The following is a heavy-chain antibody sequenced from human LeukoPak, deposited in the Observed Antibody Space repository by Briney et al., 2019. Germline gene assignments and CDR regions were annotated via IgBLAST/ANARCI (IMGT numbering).Heavy chain of an antibody. CDR2: IYPGDSNS. J-gene: IGHJ4*02. CDR3: ARRAHSGAMITLDY. CDR1: GYGFTTYW. Sequence: GESLKISCRGSGYGFTTYWIVCVRQMPANRLEWMGVIYPGDSNSRYSPSFQGQVTISADNSISTAYLQWSSLKASDTAMYYCARRAHSGAMITLDYWGQGTLVTVSS. D-gene: IGHD5-12*01. V-gene: IGHV5-51*01.